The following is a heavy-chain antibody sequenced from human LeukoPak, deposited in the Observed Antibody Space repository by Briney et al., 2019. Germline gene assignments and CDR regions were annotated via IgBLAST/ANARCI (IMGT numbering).Heavy chain of an antibody. Sequence: GASVKVSCKASCYSFTNYDISWVRQAPGQGLEWMGWISAYTGNTNYAQNLQGRVTMTTDTSTSTAYMELRSLRSDDTAVYYCARCGVGYFNDTTGYYPLDYWGQGTLVTVSS. D-gene: IGHD3-22*01. CDR3: ARCGVGYFNDTTGYYPLDY. V-gene: IGHV1-18*01. J-gene: IGHJ4*02. CDR1: CYSFTNYD. CDR2: ISAYTGNT.